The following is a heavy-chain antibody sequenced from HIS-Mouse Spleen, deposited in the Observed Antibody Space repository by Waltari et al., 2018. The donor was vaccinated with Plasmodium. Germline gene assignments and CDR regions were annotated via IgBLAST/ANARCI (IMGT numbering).Heavy chain of an antibody. V-gene: IGHV3-7*01. CDR3: ASSWYWYFDL. CDR1: GITFRSYW. D-gene: IGHD6-13*01. CDR2: IKQDGSEK. Sequence: EVQLVASGAGLVQPGGSLRLSCAASGITFRSYWMSWVRQAPGKGLEWVANIKQDGSEKYYVDSVKGRFTISRDNAKNSLYLQMNSLRAEDTAVYYCASSWYWYFDLWGRGTLVTVSS. J-gene: IGHJ2*01.